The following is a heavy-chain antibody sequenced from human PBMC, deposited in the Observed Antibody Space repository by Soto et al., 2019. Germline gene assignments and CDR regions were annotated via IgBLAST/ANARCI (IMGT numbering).Heavy chain of an antibody. CDR2: IIPILGIA. CDR1: GGTFSSYT. D-gene: IGHD3-9*01. CDR3: ARDQPDYDILTSVLDSGGYYIDY. Sequence: SVKVSCKASGGTFSSYTISWVRQAPGQGLEWMGRIIPILGIANYAQKFQGRVTITADKSTSTAYMELSSLRSEDTAVYYCARDQPDYDILTSVLDSGGYYIDYWGQGTLVTVSS. J-gene: IGHJ4*02. V-gene: IGHV1-69*04.